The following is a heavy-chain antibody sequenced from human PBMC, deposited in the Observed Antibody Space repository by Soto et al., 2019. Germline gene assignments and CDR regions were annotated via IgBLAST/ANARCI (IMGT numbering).Heavy chain of an antibody. J-gene: IGHJ4*02. CDR2: IYYSGST. CDR3: ARTLFYGSGSYYNDY. D-gene: IGHD3-10*01. CDR1: GGSIISYY. V-gene: IGHV4-59*01. Sequence: SETLSLTCTVSGGSIISYYWSWIRQPPGKGLEWIGYIYYSGSTNYNPSLKSRVTISVDTSKNQFSLKLSSVTAADTAVYYCARTLFYGSGSYYNDYWGQGTLVTVSS.